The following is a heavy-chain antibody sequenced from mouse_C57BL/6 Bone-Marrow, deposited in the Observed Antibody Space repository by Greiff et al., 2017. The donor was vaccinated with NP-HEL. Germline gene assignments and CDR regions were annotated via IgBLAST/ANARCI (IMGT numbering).Heavy chain of an antibody. D-gene: IGHD1-1*01. CDR1: GYTFTSYL. CDR3: ARYYYGSSPFDD. Sequence: QVQLQQPGAELVKPGASVKLSCKASGYTFTSYLMHWVKQRPGRGLEWIGRIDPTSGGTKYNEKFKSKATLTVDKPSSTAYMQLNSLTSEDAAVYYCARYYYGSSPFDDWGQGTTLTVSS. CDR2: IDPTSGGT. J-gene: IGHJ2*01. V-gene: IGHV1-72*01.